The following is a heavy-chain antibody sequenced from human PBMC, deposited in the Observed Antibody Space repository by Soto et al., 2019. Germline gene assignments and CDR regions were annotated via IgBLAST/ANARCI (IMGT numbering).Heavy chain of an antibody. Sequence: PGGSLRLSCAASGFTASSNYMSWVRQAPGKGLEWVSVIYSGGSTYYADSVKGRFTISRDNSKNTLYLQMNSLRAEDTAVYYCARDSLLLRYDAYYYYGMDVWGQGTTVTVSS. CDR1: GFTASSNY. CDR3: ARDSLLLRYDAYYYYGMDV. J-gene: IGHJ6*02. CDR2: IYSGGST. D-gene: IGHD3-9*01. V-gene: IGHV3-53*01.